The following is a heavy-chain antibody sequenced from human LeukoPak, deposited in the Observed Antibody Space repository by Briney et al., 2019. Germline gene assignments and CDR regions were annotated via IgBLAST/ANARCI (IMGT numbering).Heavy chain of an antibody. CDR1: GGTFSSYA. Sequence: GASVKVSCKASGGTFSSYAISWVRQAPGQGLEWMGGIIPIFGTANYAQKFQGRVTITADESTSTAYMELSSLRSEDTAVYYCARSDIAAAPPSYWGQGTLVTVSS. CDR3: ARSDIAAAPPSY. CDR2: IIPIFGTA. D-gene: IGHD6-13*01. J-gene: IGHJ4*02. V-gene: IGHV1-69*13.